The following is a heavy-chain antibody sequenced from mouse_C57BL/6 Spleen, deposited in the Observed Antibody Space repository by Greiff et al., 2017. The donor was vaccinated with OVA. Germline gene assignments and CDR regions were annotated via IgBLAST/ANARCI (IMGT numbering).Heavy chain of an antibody. CDR1: GYTFTSYW. V-gene: IGHV1-59*01. CDR2: IDPSDSYT. Sequence: QVQLQQPGAELVRPGTSVKLSCKASGYTFTSYWMHWVKQRPGQGLEWIGVIDPSDSYTNYNQKFKGKATLTVDTSSSTAYMQLSILTSEDSAVDYWASNGLLDWYFDVWGTGTTVTVSS. J-gene: IGHJ1*03. CDR3: ASNGLLDWYFDV. D-gene: IGHD1-1*01.